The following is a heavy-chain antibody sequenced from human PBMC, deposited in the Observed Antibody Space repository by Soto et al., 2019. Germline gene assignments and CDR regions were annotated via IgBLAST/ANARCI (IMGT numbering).Heavy chain of an antibody. D-gene: IGHD3-22*01. J-gene: IGHJ4*02. CDR2: IYYSGST. CDR3: ARAHYYDSSGAYYFDY. V-gene: IGHV4-31*03. CDR1: GGSISSGGYY. Sequence: QVQLQESGPGLVKPSQPLSLTCTVSGGSISSGGYYWSWIRQHPGKGLEWIGYIYYSGSTYYNPSLHSRVIISVDTSKNQFSLKLCSVTAADTVVYYCARAHYYDSSGAYYFDYWGQGTLVTVSS.